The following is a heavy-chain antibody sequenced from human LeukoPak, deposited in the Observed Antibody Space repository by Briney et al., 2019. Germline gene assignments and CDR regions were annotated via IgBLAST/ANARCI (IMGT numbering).Heavy chain of an antibody. Sequence: PSETLSLTCTVSGGSISSYYWSWIRQPPGKGLEWIGYIYYSGSTNYNPSLKSRVTISVDTSKNQFSLKLSSVTAADTAVYYCARHANYYGSGSYYWDYWGQGTLVTVSS. D-gene: IGHD3-10*01. V-gene: IGHV4-59*08. CDR1: GGSISSYY. J-gene: IGHJ4*02. CDR3: ARHANYYGSGSYYWDY. CDR2: IYYSGST.